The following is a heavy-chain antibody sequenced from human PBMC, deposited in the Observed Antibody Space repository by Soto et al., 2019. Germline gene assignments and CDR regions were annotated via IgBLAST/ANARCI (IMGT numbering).Heavy chain of an antibody. D-gene: IGHD3-3*01. J-gene: IGHJ6*02. CDR3: ARGQSGFWSGYYTRYYYGMDV. V-gene: IGHV4-34*01. CDR1: GGSFSGYY. Sequence: PSETLSLTCAVYGGSFSGYYWSWIRQPPGTGLEWIGEINHSGSTNYNPSLKSRVTISVDTSKNQFSLKLSSVTAADTAVYYCARGQSGFWSGYYTRYYYGMDVWGQGTTVTVSS. CDR2: INHSGST.